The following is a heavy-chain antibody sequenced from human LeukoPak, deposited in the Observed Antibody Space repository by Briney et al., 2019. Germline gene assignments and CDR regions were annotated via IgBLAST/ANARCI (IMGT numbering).Heavy chain of an antibody. D-gene: IGHD6-19*01. Sequence: ASVKVSCKASGGTFSSYAISWVRQAPGQGLEWMGGIIPIFGIANYAQKFQGRVTITADESTSTAYMELSSLRSEDTAVYYCARVKERGIAVAGTAYYFDYWGQGTLVTVSS. CDR1: GGTFSSYA. CDR2: IIPIFGIA. CDR3: ARVKERGIAVAGTAYYFDY. J-gene: IGHJ4*02. V-gene: IGHV1-69*13.